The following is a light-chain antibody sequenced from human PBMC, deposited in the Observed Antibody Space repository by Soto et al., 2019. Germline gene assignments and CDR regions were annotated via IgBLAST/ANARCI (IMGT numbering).Light chain of an antibody. CDR3: LQHSNWPLT. CDR1: QSVSSY. Sequence: EIVLTQSPATLSLSPGERATLSCRASQSVSSYFAWYQQKPGQAPRLLIYDASNRATGIPARFSGSGSGTDFTLTISSLASEDSAVYYCLQHSNWPLTFGGGTTVEIK. CDR2: DAS. V-gene: IGKV3-11*01. J-gene: IGKJ4*01.